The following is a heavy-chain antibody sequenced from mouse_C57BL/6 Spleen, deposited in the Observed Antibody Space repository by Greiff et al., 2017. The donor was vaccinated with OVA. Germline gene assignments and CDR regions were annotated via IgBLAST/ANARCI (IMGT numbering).Heavy chain of an antibody. CDR2: ISYDGSN. D-gene: IGHD2-3*01. J-gene: IGHJ3*01. CDR3: ARDDGFWFAY. CDR1: GYSITSGYY. V-gene: IGHV3-6*01. Sequence: VQLKESGPGLVKPSQSLSLTCSVTGYSITSGYYWNWIRQFPGNKLEWMGYISYDGSNNYNPSLKNRISITRDTSKNQFFLKLNSVTTEDTATYYCARDDGFWFAYWGQGTLVTVSA.